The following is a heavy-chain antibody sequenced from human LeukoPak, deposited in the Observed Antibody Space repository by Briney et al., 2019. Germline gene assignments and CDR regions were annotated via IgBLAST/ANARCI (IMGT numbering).Heavy chain of an antibody. V-gene: IGHV1-69*13. Sequence: GASVKVSCKASGGTFSSYAISWVRQAPGQGLEWMGGIIPIFGTANYAQKFQGRVTITADESTSTAYMELSGLRSEDTAVYYCARGPSGWYENYYYYMDVWGKGTTVTVSS. CDR3: ARGPSGWYENYYYYMDV. CDR2: IIPIFGTA. J-gene: IGHJ6*03. D-gene: IGHD6-19*01. CDR1: GGTFSSYA.